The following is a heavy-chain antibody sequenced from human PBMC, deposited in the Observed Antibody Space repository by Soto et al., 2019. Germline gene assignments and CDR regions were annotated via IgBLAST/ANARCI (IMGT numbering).Heavy chain of an antibody. V-gene: IGHV3-30*18. CDR1: GFTFSSYG. J-gene: IGHJ4*02. CDR2: ISYDGSKK. Sequence: RLSCASSGFTFSSYGMHLVRKAPGKGLEWVAVISYDGSKKYYGDSVKGRFTISRDNYKNTVYLQMDSLRAEDTAVYHCAKDGEGQEYCSDTGCKTYDFDYWGQGTLVTVSS. CDR3: AKDGEGQEYCSDTGCKTYDFDY. D-gene: IGHD2-2*01.